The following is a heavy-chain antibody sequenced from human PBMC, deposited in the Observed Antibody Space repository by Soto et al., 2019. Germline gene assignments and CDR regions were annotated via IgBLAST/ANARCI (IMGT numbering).Heavy chain of an antibody. CDR2: IYYSGTT. D-gene: IGHD3-10*01. Sequence: QVQLQESGPGLVKPSQTLSLTCTVSGGSISSGGYYWSWIRQHPGKGLEWIGYIYYSGTTFYNPSLKSRVTPPVATSKNQFPLPLGSVTAADPAVYFCATGYYYGSGTIILDYWGQGTLVTVSS. V-gene: IGHV4-31*03. CDR1: GGSISSGGYY. J-gene: IGHJ4*02. CDR3: ATGYYYGSGTIILDY.